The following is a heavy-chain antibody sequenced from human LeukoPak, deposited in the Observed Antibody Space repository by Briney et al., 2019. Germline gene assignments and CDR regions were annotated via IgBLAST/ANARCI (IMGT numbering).Heavy chain of an antibody. CDR2: INPNSGGT. CDR1: GYTFTGYY. D-gene: IGHD6-19*01. CDR3: ARTENLPEQWLVQDWYFDL. J-gene: IGHJ2*01. V-gene: IGHV1-2*02. Sequence: GASVKVSCKASGYTFTGYYMHWVRQAPGQGLEWMGWINPNSGGTNYAQKFQGRVTMTRDTSISTAYMELSRLRSDDTAVYYCARTENLPEQWLVQDWYFDLWGRGTLVTVSS.